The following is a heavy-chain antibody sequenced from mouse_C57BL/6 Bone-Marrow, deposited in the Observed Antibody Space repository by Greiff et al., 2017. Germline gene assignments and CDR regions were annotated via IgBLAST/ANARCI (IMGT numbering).Heavy chain of an antibody. CDR3: AREGYFDV. CDR1: GFTSSSYA. CDR2: ISDGGSYT. V-gene: IGHV5-4*01. Sequence: EVMLVESGGGLVKPGGSLKLSCAASGFTSSSYAMSWVRQTPEKRLEWVATISDGGSYTYYPDNVKGRFTISRDNAKNNLYLQMSHLKSEDTAMYYCAREGYFDVWGTGTTVTVSS. J-gene: IGHJ1*03.